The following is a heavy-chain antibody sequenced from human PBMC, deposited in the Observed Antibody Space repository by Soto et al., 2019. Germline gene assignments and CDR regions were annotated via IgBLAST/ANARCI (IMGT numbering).Heavy chain of an antibody. CDR3: AGGIRIDYAMDV. CDR1: GFTFSSHW. Sequence: EVQLVESGVGLVQPGGSQRLSCEASGFTFSSHWMHWVRQVPGKGLVWVSRLNGDGTTTNYADSVKGRFTISRDNAKNTVYLEMSSLRAEDTAVYYCAGGIRIDYAMDVWGQGTTVTFSS. CDR2: LNGDGTTT. D-gene: IGHD3-16*01. V-gene: IGHV3-74*01. J-gene: IGHJ6*02.